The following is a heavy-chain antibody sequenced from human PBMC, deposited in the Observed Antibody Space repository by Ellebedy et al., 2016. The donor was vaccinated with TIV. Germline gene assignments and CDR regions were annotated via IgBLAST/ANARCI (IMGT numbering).Heavy chain of an antibody. D-gene: IGHD6-19*01. CDR2: IWYDGSYQ. Sequence: GESLKISCAASGFTVSHHYMSWVRQAPGKGLESVAVIWYDGSYQYYADSVKGRFTISRDNSKKTLYLPMNSLRAEDTAVYYCAKRVVPVAGTLSHPSFDYWGQGTLVSVSS. V-gene: IGHV3-33*06. CDR1: GFTVSHHY. J-gene: IGHJ4*02. CDR3: AKRVVPVAGTLSHPSFDY.